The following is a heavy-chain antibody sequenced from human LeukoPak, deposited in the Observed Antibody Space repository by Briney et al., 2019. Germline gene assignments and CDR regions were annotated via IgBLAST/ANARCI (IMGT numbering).Heavy chain of an antibody. CDR3: ARVLGVVIDIFDY. CDR1: RYSISSGCY. CDR2: IYDSGST. D-gene: IGHD3-3*01. Sequence: PSETPSLTCTVSRYSISSGCYWGWIRQPPGKGLEWIGSIYDSGSTYSNPSLKSRITISVDTSKNQFSLKLSSVTAADTAVHYCARVLGVVIDIFDYWGQGTLVTVSS. J-gene: IGHJ4*02. V-gene: IGHV4-38-2*02.